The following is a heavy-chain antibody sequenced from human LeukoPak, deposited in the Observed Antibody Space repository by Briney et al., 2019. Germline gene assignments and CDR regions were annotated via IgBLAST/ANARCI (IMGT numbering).Heavy chain of an antibody. CDR2: INQDGSEK. CDR1: GFSFSSHW. CDR3: ARDGVRDGLYFDY. Sequence: GGSLRLSCAASGFSFSSHWMSWVRQAPGKGLEWVANINQDGSEKYYVDSVKGRFTISRDNAKNSLYLQMNSLRAEDTAVYYCARDGVRDGLYFDYWGQGTLVTVSS. V-gene: IGHV3-7*01. J-gene: IGHJ4*02. D-gene: IGHD5-24*01.